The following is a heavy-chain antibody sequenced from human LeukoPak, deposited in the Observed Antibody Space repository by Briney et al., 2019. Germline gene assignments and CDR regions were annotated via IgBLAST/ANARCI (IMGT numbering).Heavy chain of an antibody. Sequence: SVKVSCKASGGTFSSYAISWVRQAPGQGLEWMGRIIPILGIANYTQKFQGRVTITADKSTSTAYMELSSLRSEDTAVYYCARDLGYSYGTYYYYYGMDVWGQGTTVTVSS. J-gene: IGHJ6*02. D-gene: IGHD5-18*01. V-gene: IGHV1-69*04. CDR2: IIPILGIA. CDR3: ARDLGYSYGTYYYYYGMDV. CDR1: GGTFSSYA.